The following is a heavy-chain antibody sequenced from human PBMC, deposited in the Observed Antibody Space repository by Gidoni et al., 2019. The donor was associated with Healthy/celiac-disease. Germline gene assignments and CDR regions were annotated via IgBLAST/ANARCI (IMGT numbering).Heavy chain of an antibody. J-gene: IGHJ4*02. CDR2: INPSGGST. CDR3: ARGGSIVVVPAATPDY. V-gene: IGHV1-46*01. D-gene: IGHD2-2*01. CDR1: GYTFPSYY. Sequence: VQLVQSGAEVKKPGASVKVSCKASGYTFPSYYMHWVRQAPGQGLEWMGIINPSGGSTSYAQKFQGRVTMTRDTSTSTVYMELSSLRSEDTAVYYCARGGSIVVVPAATPDYWGQGTLVTVSS.